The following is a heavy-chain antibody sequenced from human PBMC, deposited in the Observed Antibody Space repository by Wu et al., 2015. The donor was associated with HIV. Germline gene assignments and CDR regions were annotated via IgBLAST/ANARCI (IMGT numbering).Heavy chain of an antibody. Sequence: QVQLVQSGAEVKKPGSSVKVSCKASGGTFSNYAISWVRQAPGQGLEWMGGIIPMFGTPNYAQKFQGRVTITADESTTTAYMELSSLRSEDTAVYYCARGSTYPCSTTVCPGGYYYIDVWGKGTTVTVSS. D-gene: IGHD2-2*01. CDR3: ARGSTYPCSTTVCPGGYYYIDV. CDR2: IIPMFGTP. J-gene: IGHJ6*03. CDR1: GGTFSNYA. V-gene: IGHV1-69*12.